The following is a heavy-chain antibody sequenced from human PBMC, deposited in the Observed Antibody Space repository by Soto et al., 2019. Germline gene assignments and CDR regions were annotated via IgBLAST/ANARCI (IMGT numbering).Heavy chain of an antibody. CDR1: GFTVSSNY. Sequence: GGSLRLSCAASGFTVSSNYMSWVRQAPGKGLEWVSVIYSGGSTYYADSVKGRFTISRDNSKNTLYLQMNSLRAEDTAVYYCARDTRVRGVMAYYSYGMDVWGQGPTVTVSS. D-gene: IGHD3-10*01. J-gene: IGHJ6*02. CDR3: ARDTRVRGVMAYYSYGMDV. V-gene: IGHV3-66*01. CDR2: IYSGGST.